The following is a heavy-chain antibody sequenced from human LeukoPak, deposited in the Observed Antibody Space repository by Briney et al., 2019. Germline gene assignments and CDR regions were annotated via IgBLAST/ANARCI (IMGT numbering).Heavy chain of an antibody. CDR2: ISSSGTTI. J-gene: IGHJ4*02. Sequence: GASLRLSCAASGFTFSTYEMNWVRQAPGKGLEWVSYISSSGTTIYYADSVKGRFTNSRDNAKNSLYLQMNSLRAEDTAVYYCASGGYGGVMSDYWGQGTLVTVSS. V-gene: IGHV3-48*03. D-gene: IGHD3-16*01. CDR3: ASGGYGGVMSDY. CDR1: GFTFSTYE.